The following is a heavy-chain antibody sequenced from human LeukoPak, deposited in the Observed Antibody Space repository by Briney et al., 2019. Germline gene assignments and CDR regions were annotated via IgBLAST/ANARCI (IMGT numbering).Heavy chain of an antibody. CDR1: GYTFTSYG. CDR3: ARAPTLFYGDYACGWFDP. CDR2: ISAYNGNT. D-gene: IGHD4-17*01. Sequence: ASVKVSCKASGYTFTSYGISWVRQAPGQGLEWMGWISAYNGNTNYAQKLQGRVTMTTDTSTSTAYMELRSLRSDDTAVYYCARAPTLFYGDYACGWFDPWGQGTLVTVSS. V-gene: IGHV1-18*01. J-gene: IGHJ5*02.